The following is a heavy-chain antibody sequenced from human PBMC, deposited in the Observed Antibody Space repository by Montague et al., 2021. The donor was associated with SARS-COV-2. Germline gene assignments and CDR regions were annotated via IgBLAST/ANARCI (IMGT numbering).Heavy chain of an antibody. CDR2: INSDGSST. CDR1: GFTFSSYW. CDR3: ARSGQQLVHPLATLYYYYGMDV. V-gene: IGHV3-74*01. D-gene: IGHD6-13*01. Sequence: FLSLSFAASGFTFSSYWMHWVRQAPGKGLVWVSRINSDGSSTSYADSVKGRFTISRDNAKNTLYLQMNSLRAEDTAVYYCARSGQQLVHPLATLYYYYGMDVWGQGTTVTVSS. J-gene: IGHJ6*02.